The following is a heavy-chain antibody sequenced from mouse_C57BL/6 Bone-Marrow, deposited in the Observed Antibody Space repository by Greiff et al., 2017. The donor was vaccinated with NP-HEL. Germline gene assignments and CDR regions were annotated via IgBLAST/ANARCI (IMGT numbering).Heavy chain of an antibody. Sequence: VQLVESGAELARPGASVKLSCKASGYTFTSYGISWVKQRTGQGLEWIGEIYPRSGNTYYNEKFKGKATLTADKSSSTAYMELRSLTSEDSAVYFCATYYYDNFAYWGQGTLVTVSA. J-gene: IGHJ3*01. V-gene: IGHV1-81*01. D-gene: IGHD2-1*01. CDR1: GYTFTSYG. CDR2: IYPRSGNT. CDR3: ATYYYDNFAY.